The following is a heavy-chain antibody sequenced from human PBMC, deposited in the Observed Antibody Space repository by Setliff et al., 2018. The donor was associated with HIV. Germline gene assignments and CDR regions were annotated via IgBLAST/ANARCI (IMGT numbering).Heavy chain of an antibody. CDR3: AIDPPPSTVAMLSAFGS. Sequence: PSETLSLTCTVSGGSISSYYWSWIRQPPGKGLEWIGYIYTSGSTNYNPSLKSRVTIPVDTSKNQLSLKLSSLTAADTAVYYGAIDPPPSTVAMLSAFGSLRRVTMIAFSS. CDR1: GGSISSYY. J-gene: IGHJ3*02. CDR2: IYTSGST. D-gene: IGHD2-15*01. V-gene: IGHV4-59*01.